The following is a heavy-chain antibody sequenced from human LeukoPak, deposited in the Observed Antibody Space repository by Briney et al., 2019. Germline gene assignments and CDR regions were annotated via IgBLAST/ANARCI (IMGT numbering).Heavy chain of an antibody. CDR3: ARETLGCGGDCLDF. Sequence: GRSLRLSCAASGFTFDDYAMHWVRQAPGKGLEWVSGISWNSGSIGYADSVKGRFTTSRDNAKNSLFLQMSSLRAEDTAVYYCARETLGCGGDCLDFWGQGTRVTVSS. CDR1: GFTFDDYA. CDR2: ISWNSGSI. J-gene: IGHJ4*02. V-gene: IGHV3-9*01. D-gene: IGHD2-21*01.